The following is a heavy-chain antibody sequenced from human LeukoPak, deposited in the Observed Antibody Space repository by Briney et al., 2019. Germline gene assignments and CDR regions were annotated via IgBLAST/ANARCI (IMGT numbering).Heavy chain of an antibody. CDR2: IYYSGST. Sequence: WVRQPPGKGLEWIGSIYYSGSTYYNPSLKSRVTISVDTSKNQFSLKLSSVTAADTAVYYCARGSGTTFSYYYYMDVWGKGTTVTISS. D-gene: IGHD1-1*01. CDR3: ARGSGTTFSYYYYMDV. V-gene: IGHV4-39*07. J-gene: IGHJ6*03.